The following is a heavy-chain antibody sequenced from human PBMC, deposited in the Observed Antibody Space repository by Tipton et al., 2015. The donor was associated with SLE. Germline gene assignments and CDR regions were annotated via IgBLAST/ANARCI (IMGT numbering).Heavy chain of an antibody. J-gene: IGHJ5*01. CDR2: ITPIFGTA. D-gene: IGHD3-9*01. CDR1: GDTFVNYP. CDR3: AREKGRYYDILTEENWFDS. Sequence: QLVQSGAEVKKPGSSVRVSCKISGDTFVNYPISWVRQAPGQGLEWMGQITPIFGTARYAEKFQDKVTFSTDESTSTVYMDLNGLTSYDTAVYYCAREKGRYYDILTEENWFDSWGQGTQVTV. V-gene: IGHV1-69*19.